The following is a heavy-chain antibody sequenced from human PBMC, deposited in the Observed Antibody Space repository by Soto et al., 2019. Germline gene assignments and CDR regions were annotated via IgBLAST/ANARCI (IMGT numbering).Heavy chain of an antibody. Sequence: QVQLQESGPGLVKPSQTLSLTCSVSGGSISSGGYYWSWIRQHPGKGLEWIGYIYYDGSTYYNPSLKCRITMSSDTSENQSSLKLSSMTGADRAIYYPSRDDCAGCGCLTSWGQGTLVTISP. V-gene: IGHV4-31*03. CDR3: SRDDCAGCGCLTS. D-gene: IGHD2-15*01. J-gene: IGHJ5*02. CDR1: GGSISSGGYY. CDR2: IYYDGST.